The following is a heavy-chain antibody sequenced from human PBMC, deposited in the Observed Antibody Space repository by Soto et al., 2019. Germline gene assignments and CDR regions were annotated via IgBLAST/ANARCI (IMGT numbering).Heavy chain of an antibody. V-gene: IGHV3-48*02. CDR1: GFTFSSYS. J-gene: IGHJ6*02. Sequence: EVQLVESGGGLVQPGGSLRLSCAASGFTFSSYSMNWVRQAPGKGLEWVSYISSSSSTIYYADSVKGRFTISRDNAKNSLYLQMNSLRDEDTAVYYCASSYGDYWMGGMDVLGQGTTVNVSS. D-gene: IGHD4-17*01. CDR3: ASSYGDYWMGGMDV. CDR2: ISSSSSTI.